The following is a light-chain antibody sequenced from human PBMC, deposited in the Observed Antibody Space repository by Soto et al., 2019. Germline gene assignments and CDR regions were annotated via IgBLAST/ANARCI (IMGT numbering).Light chain of an antibody. Sequence: DIQMTQSPSSLSASVGDRVTITCRASQAISNSLAWYQQKQGKVPKVLIYAASILQSGVPARFSGSGSGTDFTLTISSLQPEDVATYYCQKYNSAPLTFGGGTKVEI. CDR3: QKYNSAPLT. CDR2: AAS. J-gene: IGKJ4*01. V-gene: IGKV1-27*01. CDR1: QAISNS.